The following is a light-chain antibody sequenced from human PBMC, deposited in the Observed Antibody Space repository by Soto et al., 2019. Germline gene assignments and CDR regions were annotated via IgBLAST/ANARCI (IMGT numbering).Light chain of an antibody. Sequence: VLTRSPGTLSLSPGKTATLSCRAIQTVRNNYLAWYQQKPGQAPRLLIYDASSRATGIPDRFSGSGSGTEFTLTIYSLQPDDFATYYCQQYNSYSPWTFGQGTKVDIK. J-gene: IGKJ1*01. V-gene: IGKV3-20*01. CDR2: DAS. CDR1: QTVRNNY. CDR3: QQYNSYSPWT.